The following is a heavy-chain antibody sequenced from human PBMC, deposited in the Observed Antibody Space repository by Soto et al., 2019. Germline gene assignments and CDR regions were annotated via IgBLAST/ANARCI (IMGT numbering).Heavy chain of an antibody. Sequence: VVSLRLSCAASGFTFRSYAIHWVRQAPGKGLEWVAVISRDGSNKYYVDSVKGRFTISRDNSKDTVYLQMNSLRDEDSAMFYCARSRSGAVADSFDFWGQGTLVTVSS. V-gene: IGHV3-30*04. CDR2: ISRDGSNK. J-gene: IGHJ4*02. CDR3: ARSRSGAVADSFDF. CDR1: GFTFRSYA. D-gene: IGHD3-10*01.